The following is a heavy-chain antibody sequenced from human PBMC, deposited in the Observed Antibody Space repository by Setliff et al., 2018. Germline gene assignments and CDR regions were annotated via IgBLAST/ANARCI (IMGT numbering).Heavy chain of an antibody. CDR2: TSRDESTT. CDR1: GFTFNIYW. V-gene: IGHV3-74*01. Sequence: GGSLRLSCAASGFTFNIYWMHWVRQVPGKGLVWISRTSRDESTTNYADFAKGRFTISRDNAKNTLYLQMNNLRAEDTAVYYCAKDTLGYCSGGSCYGDDYWGQGTLVTVSS. J-gene: IGHJ4*02. CDR3: AKDTLGYCSGGSCYGDDY. D-gene: IGHD2-15*01.